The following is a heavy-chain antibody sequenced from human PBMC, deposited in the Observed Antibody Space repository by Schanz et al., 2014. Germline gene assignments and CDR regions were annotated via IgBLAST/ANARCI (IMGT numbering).Heavy chain of an antibody. J-gene: IGHJ4*02. CDR1: EFTFSTDA. CDR3: AKVRYSSGRRGDYFDE. CDR2: ISASGGDT. V-gene: IGHV3-23*01. Sequence: DVHLLESGGGLVQPGGSLRLSCAASEFTFSTDAMSWVRQAPGKGLEWLSVISASGGDTYYADSVKGRFTISRDNSKNALYLQINSLRAEDTAVYDCAKVRYSSGRRGDYFDEWGQGTLVTVAS. D-gene: IGHD6-25*01.